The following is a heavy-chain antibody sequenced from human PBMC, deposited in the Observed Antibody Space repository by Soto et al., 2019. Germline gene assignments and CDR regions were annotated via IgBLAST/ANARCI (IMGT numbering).Heavy chain of an antibody. CDR2: MSPNSGNT. J-gene: IGHJ4*02. D-gene: IGHD2-2*02. CDR1: GYSFTNYD. V-gene: IGHV1-8*01. CDR3: ARLFQDYMGYTYLFDV. Sequence: QVQLVQSGAEVKKPGASVKVSCKSSGYSFTNYDINWVRQAPGQGLEWMGWMSPNSGNTGYAQKFEGRVTMTRDTSTNTAYLELRSLTSDATALYYCARLFQDYMGYTYLFDVWGQGTLVTVSS.